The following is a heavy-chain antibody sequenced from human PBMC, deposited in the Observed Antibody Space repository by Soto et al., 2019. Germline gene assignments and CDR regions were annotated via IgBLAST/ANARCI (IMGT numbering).Heavy chain of an antibody. CDR1: EFTFSSSW. J-gene: IGHJ4*02. Sequence: GGSLRLSCVVSEFTFSSSWMHWVRQGPGKGLMWVSRMNSDGSIINYADSVKGRFTTSRDNAKSMLYLQMNSLRAEDTAIYYCVPGWSEYWGQGTLVTVSS. CDR3: VPGWSEY. D-gene: IGHD2-15*01. V-gene: IGHV3-74*01. CDR2: MNSDGSII.